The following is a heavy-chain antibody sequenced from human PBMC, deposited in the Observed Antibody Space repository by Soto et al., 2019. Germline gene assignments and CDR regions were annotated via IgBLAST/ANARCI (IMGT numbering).Heavy chain of an antibody. CDR3: ARGLVEMAAITWFDP. J-gene: IGHJ5*02. CDR1: GFSLSNARMG. CDR2: IFSNDEK. D-gene: IGHD5-12*01. Sequence: QVTLKESGPVLVKPTETLTLTCTVSGFSLSNARMGVSWIRQPPGKALEWLAHIFSNDEKSYTTSLKSRLTISKDTSKSQVVLIMTNMDPVDTATYYCARGLVEMAAITWFDPWGQGTLVTVSS. V-gene: IGHV2-26*01.